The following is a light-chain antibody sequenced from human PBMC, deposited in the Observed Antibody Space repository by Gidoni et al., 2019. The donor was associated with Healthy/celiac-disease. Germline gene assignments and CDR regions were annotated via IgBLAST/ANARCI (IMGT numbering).Light chain of an antibody. CDR2: GVS. J-gene: IGLJ3*02. CDR3: SSFAGSSTWV. V-gene: IGLV2-14*01. Sequence: QSALTQPSSVSGSPGQSIPISCAGTSSDVGGYDYVSWYQQHPGKAPKLIIYGVSSRPSGVSNRFSGSKSGNTASLTISGLQAEDEADYYCSSFAGSSTWVFGGGTRLTVL. CDR1: SSDVGGYDY.